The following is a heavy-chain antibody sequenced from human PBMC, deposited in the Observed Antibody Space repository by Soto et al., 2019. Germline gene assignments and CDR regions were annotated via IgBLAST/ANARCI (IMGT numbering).Heavy chain of an antibody. CDR3: AREAVHGFGGVTASAPYYYYMDV. D-gene: IGHD3-16*01. CDR1: GFTFSSYG. CDR2: IWYDGSNK. J-gene: IGHJ6*03. V-gene: IGHV3-33*01. Sequence: GGSLRLSCAASGFTFSSYGMHWVRQAPGKGLEWVAVIWYDGSNKYYADSVKGRFTISRDNSKNTLYLQMNSLRAEDTAVYYCAREAVHGFGGVTASAPYYYYMDVWGKGTTVTVSS.